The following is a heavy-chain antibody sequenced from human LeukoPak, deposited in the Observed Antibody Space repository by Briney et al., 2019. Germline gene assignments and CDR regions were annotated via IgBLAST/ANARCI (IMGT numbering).Heavy chain of an antibody. CDR2: ISSSSSYI. Sequence: GGSLRLSCAASGFTFSSYSMNWVRQAPGKGLEWVSSISSSSSYIYYADSVKGRFTISRDNSKNTLYLQMNSLRAEDTAVYYCARTVHYDSRQPPGYWGQGTLVTVSS. D-gene: IGHD3-22*01. V-gene: IGHV3-21*04. CDR1: GFTFSSYS. CDR3: ARTVHYDSRQPPGY. J-gene: IGHJ4*02.